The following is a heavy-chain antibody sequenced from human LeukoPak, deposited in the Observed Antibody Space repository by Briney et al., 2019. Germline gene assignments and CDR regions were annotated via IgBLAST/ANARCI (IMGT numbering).Heavy chain of an antibody. V-gene: IGHV3-7*03. J-gene: IGHJ4*02. CDR1: GFTFSSYW. CDR3: ARTTRARNFDY. D-gene: IGHD1-1*01. CDR2: IKQDGSEK. Sequence: GGSLRLSCAASGFTFSSYWMSWVRQAPGKGLEWVANIKQDGSEKYYVDSVKGRFTISRDNAKNSLYLQMNSLRAEDTALYYCARTTRARNFDYWGQGTLVTVSS.